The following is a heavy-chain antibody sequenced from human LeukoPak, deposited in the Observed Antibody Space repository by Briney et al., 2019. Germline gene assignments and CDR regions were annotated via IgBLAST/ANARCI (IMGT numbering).Heavy chain of an antibody. CDR2: IKQGGSEK. Sequence: GGSLRLSCAASAFTLSNYWMSWVRQAPGKGLEWVANIKQGGSEKYYVDSVKGRFTISRDNAKNSLYLQMNSPRAEETAVYYCARGSDFWSSYSDYWGQGTLVTVSS. CDR3: ARGSDFWSSYSDY. CDR1: AFTLSNYW. J-gene: IGHJ4*02. D-gene: IGHD3-3*01. V-gene: IGHV3-7*01.